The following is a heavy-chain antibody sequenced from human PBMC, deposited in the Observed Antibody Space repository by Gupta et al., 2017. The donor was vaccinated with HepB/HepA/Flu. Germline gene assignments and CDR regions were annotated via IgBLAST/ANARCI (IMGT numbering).Heavy chain of an antibody. Sequence: QVQMQESGPGLVKPSETLSLTCSVSGDSIINSYWNWIRQPPGGGLEWIGYIYYTGSTSYNPSLKSRVTMAVDTSKNQFSLKLNSVTAADTAVYYCARDGNWNDGGVIFDYWGQGTLVTVSS. V-gene: IGHV4-59*01. CDR1: GDSIINSY. CDR2: IYYTGST. D-gene: IGHD1-1*01. CDR3: ARDGNWNDGGVIFDY. J-gene: IGHJ4*02.